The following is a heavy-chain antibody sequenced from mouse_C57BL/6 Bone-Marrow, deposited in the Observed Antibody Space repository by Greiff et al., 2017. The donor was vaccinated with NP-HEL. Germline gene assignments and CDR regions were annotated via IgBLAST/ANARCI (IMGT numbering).Heavy chain of an antibody. CDR3: ARRSSPYYYAMDY. Sequence: QVQLQQPGAELVKPGASVKLSCKASGYTFTSYWMHWVKQRPGQGLEWIGMIHPNSGSTNYNEKFKGKATLTVDKSSSTAYMQLSSLTSEDSAVYYWARRSSPYYYAMDYWGQGTSVTVSS. CDR2: IHPNSGST. D-gene: IGHD1-1*01. CDR1: GYTFTSYW. V-gene: IGHV1-64*01. J-gene: IGHJ4*01.